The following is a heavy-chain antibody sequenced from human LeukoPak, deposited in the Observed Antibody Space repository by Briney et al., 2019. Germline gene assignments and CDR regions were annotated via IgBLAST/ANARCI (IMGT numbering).Heavy chain of an antibody. Sequence: GASVKVSCKASGYSFTSYAMNWVRQAPGQGLEGMGWITTNTGNATYAQGFTGRFVLSLDTSVSTAYLQISSLKAEDTAVYYCARVDTAMVIPLHYFDYWGQGTLVTVSS. D-gene: IGHD5-18*01. J-gene: IGHJ4*02. CDR2: ITTNTGNA. CDR1: GYSFTSYA. CDR3: ARVDTAMVIPLHYFDY. V-gene: IGHV7-4-1*02.